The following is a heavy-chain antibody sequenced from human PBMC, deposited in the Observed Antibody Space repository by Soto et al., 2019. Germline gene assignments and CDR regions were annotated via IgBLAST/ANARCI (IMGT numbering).Heavy chain of an antibody. D-gene: IGHD3-3*01. Sequence: SETLSLTCTVSGGSVSSGSYYWSWIRQPPGKGLEWIGYIYYSGSTNYNPSLKSRVTISVDTSKNQFSLKLSSVTAADTAVYYCARDRRITIFGVVIDFFDYWGQGTLVTVSS. V-gene: IGHV4-61*01. CDR2: IYYSGST. CDR3: ARDRRITIFGVVIDFFDY. J-gene: IGHJ4*02. CDR1: GGSVSSGSYY.